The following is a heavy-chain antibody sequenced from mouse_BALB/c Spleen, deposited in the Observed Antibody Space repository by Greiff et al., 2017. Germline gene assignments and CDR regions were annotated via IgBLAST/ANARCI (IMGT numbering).Heavy chain of an antibody. V-gene: IGHV1-63*02. J-gene: IGHJ3*01. CDR2: IYPGGGYT. D-gene: IGHD2-4*01. CDR3: TSGEYDYPWFAY. CDR1: GYTFTNYW. Sequence: QVQLKESGAELVRPGTSVKISCKASGYTFTNYWLGWVKQRPGHGLEWIGDIYPGGGYTNYNEKFKGKATLTADTSSSTAYMQLSSLTSEDSAVYFCTSGEYDYPWFAYWGQGTLVTVSA.